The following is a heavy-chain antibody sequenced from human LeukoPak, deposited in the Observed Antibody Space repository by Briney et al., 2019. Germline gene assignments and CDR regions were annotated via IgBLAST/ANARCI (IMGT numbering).Heavy chain of an antibody. V-gene: IGHV1-3*01. Sequence: GASVKVSCKASGYTFTTYSIHWVRQAPGQRLEWMGWINAANSDTKYSQRFQGRVTITRDTSASTAYMELSSLRSEDTAVYYCARASPYNWFDPWAREPWSPSPQ. CDR1: GYTFTTYS. J-gene: IGHJ5*02. CDR2: INAANSDT. CDR3: ARASPYNWFDP.